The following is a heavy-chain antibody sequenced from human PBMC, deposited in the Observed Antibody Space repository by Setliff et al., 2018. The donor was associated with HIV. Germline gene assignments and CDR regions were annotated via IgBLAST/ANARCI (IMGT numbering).Heavy chain of an antibody. J-gene: IGHJ4*02. Sequence: ASVKVSCKASGLTFSSNYMHWVRQAPGQGLEWMGLINPTGDITFYPQKFQARVTMTRDSSTSTVYMELSSLRSEDTAVYYCARGGYHGFGSYGDYWGQGTLVTV. CDR1: GLTFSSNY. CDR2: INPTGDIT. V-gene: IGHV1-46*01. CDR3: ARGGYHGFGSYGDY. D-gene: IGHD3-10*01.